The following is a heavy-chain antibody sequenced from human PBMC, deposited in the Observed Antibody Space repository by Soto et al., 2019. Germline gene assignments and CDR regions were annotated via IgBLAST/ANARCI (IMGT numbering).Heavy chain of an antibody. J-gene: IGHJ4*02. CDR1: GFTFSTSA. V-gene: IGHV3-23*01. CDR2: ISGSGAGT. CDR3: ARGGVVTRKFDS. D-gene: IGHD3-3*01. Sequence: GVSLRLSCTASGFTFSTSAMSWVRQAPGRGLEWVSGISGSGAGTYYADSVKGRFTISRDNSKNTLYLHLISVTAADTAVYFCARGGVVTRKFDSWGQGTLVTVP.